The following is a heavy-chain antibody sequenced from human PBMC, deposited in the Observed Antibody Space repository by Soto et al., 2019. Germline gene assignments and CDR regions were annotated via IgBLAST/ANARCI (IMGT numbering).Heavy chain of an antibody. CDR1: GFTFSSYV. Sequence: EVQLLESGGGLVQPGGSLRLSCAASGFTFSSYVMSWVRQAPGKGLEWVSGISGSGGSTYSADSVMGRFTISRDNSKNTLYLQMNSLRAEDTAVYYCAKRGRGYSYGAQADYWGQGTLVTVSS. V-gene: IGHV3-23*01. CDR3: AKRGRGYSYGAQADY. CDR2: ISGSGGST. J-gene: IGHJ4*02. D-gene: IGHD5-18*01.